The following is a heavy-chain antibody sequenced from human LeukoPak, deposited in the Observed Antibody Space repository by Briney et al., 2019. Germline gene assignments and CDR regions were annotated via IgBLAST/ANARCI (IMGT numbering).Heavy chain of an antibody. CDR2: ISYDGSNK. Sequence: GGSLRLSCAASGFTSSNYGMHWVRQAPGKGLEWVAVISYDGSNKYYADSVKGRFTISRDNSKNTLYLQMNSLRAEDTAVYYCAKDFRDVDTAMGPDYWGQGTLVTVSS. J-gene: IGHJ4*02. D-gene: IGHD5-18*01. CDR3: AKDFRDVDTAMGPDY. CDR1: GFTSSNYG. V-gene: IGHV3-30*18.